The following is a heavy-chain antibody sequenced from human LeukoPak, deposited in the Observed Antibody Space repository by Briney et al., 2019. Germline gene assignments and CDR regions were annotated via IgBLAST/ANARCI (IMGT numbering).Heavy chain of an antibody. V-gene: IGHV4-34*01. CDR3: ARGYYGGKRGLNY. Sequence: SETLSLTCAVYGGSFSGYYWSWIRQPPGKGLEWFGEINHSGSTNYNPSLKSRVTISVDTSKNQFSLKLSSVTAADTAVYYCARGYYGGKRGLNYWGQGTLVTVSS. D-gene: IGHD4-23*01. CDR1: GGSFSGYY. CDR2: INHSGST. J-gene: IGHJ4*02.